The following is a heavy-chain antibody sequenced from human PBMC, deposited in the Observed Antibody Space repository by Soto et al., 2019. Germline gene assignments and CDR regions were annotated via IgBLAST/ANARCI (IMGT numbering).Heavy chain of an antibody. CDR2: IIPILGIA. CDR1: GGTFSSYT. CDR3: ARNLADIVVVPAARGWFDP. D-gene: IGHD2-2*01. J-gene: IGHJ5*02. Sequence: QVQLVQSGAEVKKPGSSVKVSCKASGGTFSSYTISWVRQAPGQGLEWMGRIIPILGIANYAQKFQGRVTMTADTSTRPAYMELSSLRSEDTAVYYCARNLADIVVVPAARGWFDPWGQGTLVTVSS. V-gene: IGHV1-69*02.